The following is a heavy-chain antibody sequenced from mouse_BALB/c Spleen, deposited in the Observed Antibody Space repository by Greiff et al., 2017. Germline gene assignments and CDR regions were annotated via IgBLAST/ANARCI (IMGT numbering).Heavy chain of an antibody. J-gene: IGHJ3*01. D-gene: IGHD2-3*01. V-gene: IGHV5-6-3*01. CDR1: GFTFSSYG. Sequence: EVKVVESGGGLVQPGGSLKLSCAASGFTFSSYGMSWVRQTPDKRLELVATINSNGGSTYYPDSVKGRFTISRDNAKNTLYLQMSSLKSEDTAMYYCARDFDGYYEAYWGQGTLVTVSA. CDR2: INSNGGST. CDR3: ARDFDGYYEAY.